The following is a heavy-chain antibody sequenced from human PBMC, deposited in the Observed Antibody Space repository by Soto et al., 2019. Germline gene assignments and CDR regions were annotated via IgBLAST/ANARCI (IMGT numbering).Heavy chain of an antibody. Sequence: SETLSLTCTVSGGSISSYYWSWIRQPPGKGLEWIGYIYYSGSTNYNPSLKSRVTISVYTSKNQFSLKLSSVTAADTAVYYCARHARSERWLPYYFDYWGQGTLVTVSS. CDR2: IYYSGST. V-gene: IGHV4-59*08. CDR3: ARHARSERWLPYYFDY. D-gene: IGHD6-19*01. CDR1: GGSISSYY. J-gene: IGHJ4*02.